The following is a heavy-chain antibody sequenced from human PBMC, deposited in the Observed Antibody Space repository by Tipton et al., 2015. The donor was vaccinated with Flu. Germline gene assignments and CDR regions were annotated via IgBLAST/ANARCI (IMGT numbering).Heavy chain of an antibody. CDR1: GGSINSVSHY. J-gene: IGHJ6*02. Sequence: TLSLTCTVSGGSINSVSHYWSWIRQHPGKGLEWIGYIYYSATTYYNPSLESRATILVDTSKNQFSLKLNSLTAADTAVYYCTRGYRYCSGGRRDVMDVWGQGTTVTVSS. V-gene: IGHV4-31*03. CDR3: TRGYRYCSGGRRDVMDV. D-gene: IGHD2-15*01. CDR2: IYYSATT.